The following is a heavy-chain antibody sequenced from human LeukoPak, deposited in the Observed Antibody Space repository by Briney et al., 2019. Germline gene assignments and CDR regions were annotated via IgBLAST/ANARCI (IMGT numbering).Heavy chain of an antibody. D-gene: IGHD3-22*01. Sequence: GGSLRLSCAASGFTVSSNYMSWVRQAPGKGLEWVSVIYSGGRTYYSDSVKGRFTISRDNAKNSLYLQMNSLRAEDTAVYYCARVNYYDSSGYYQDYYYYYYMDVWGKGTTVTVSS. CDR3: ARVNYYDSSGYYQDYYYYYYMDV. J-gene: IGHJ6*03. CDR1: GFTVSSNY. CDR2: IYSGGRT. V-gene: IGHV3-53*01.